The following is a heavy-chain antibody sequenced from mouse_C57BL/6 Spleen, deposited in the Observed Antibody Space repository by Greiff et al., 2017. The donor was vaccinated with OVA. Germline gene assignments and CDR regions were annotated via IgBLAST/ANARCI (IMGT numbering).Heavy chain of an antibody. J-gene: IGHJ1*03. D-gene: IGHD1-1*01. CDR2: IYPYNGVS. Sequence: EVMLVESGPELVKPGASVKISCKASGYSFTGYYMHWVKQSHGNILDWIGYIYPYNGVSSYNQKFKGKATLTVDKSSSTAYMELRSLTSEDSAVYYCARSGITTVVEDWYFDVWGTGTTVTVSS. CDR1: GYSFTGYY. CDR3: ARSGITTVVEDWYFDV. V-gene: IGHV1-31*01.